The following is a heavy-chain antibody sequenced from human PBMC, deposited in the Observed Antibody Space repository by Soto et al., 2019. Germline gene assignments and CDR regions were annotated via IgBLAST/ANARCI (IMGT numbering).Heavy chain of an antibody. Sequence: QVQLQQWGAGLLKPSETLSLTCAVYGGSFSGYYWSWIRQTPGKGLEWIGEIKDSESTNHNPSLKSRVTILVDTPKNQFSLKLSSVTAADTAVYYCARGLLVWFGKLSRRGGYYYYMDVWGKGTTVTVSS. CDR1: GGSFSGYY. J-gene: IGHJ6*03. CDR2: IKDSEST. CDR3: ARGLLVWFGKLSRRGGYYYYMDV. V-gene: IGHV4-34*01. D-gene: IGHD3-10*01.